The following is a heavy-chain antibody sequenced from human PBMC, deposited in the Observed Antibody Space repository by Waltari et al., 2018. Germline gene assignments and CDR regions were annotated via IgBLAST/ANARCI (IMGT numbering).Heavy chain of an antibody. CDR1: GYTFTDYY. D-gene: IGHD3-22*01. J-gene: IGHJ4*02. CDR3: ARSSYYYDSSGYSLDY. V-gene: IGHV3-21*01. Sequence: EVQLVQSGAEVKKPGATVKISCKASGYTFTDYYMHWVQQAPGKGLEWVSSSSSSSSYIYYADSVKGRVTISRDNAKNSLYLQMNSLRAEDTAVYYCARSSYYYDSSGYSLDYWGQGTLVTVSS. CDR2: SSSSSSYI.